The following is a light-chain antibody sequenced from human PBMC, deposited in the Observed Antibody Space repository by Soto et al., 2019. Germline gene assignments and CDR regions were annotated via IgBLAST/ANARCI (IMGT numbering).Light chain of an antibody. CDR2: GNS. CDR1: SSNIGAGYD. V-gene: IGLV1-40*01. CDR3: QSYDSSLREV. Sequence: QAVVTQPHSVSGAPGQRVTISCTWSSSNIGAGYDVHWYQQLPGTAPKLLIYGNSNRPSGVPDRFSGSKSGTSASLAITGLQAEDEADYYCQSYDSSLREVFGTGTKVTVL. J-gene: IGLJ1*01.